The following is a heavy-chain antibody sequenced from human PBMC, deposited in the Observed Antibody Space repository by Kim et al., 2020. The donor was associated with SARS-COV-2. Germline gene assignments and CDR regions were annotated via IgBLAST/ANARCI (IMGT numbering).Heavy chain of an antibody. J-gene: IGHJ4*02. V-gene: IGHV3-9*01. Sequence: KDYEDAVKGRFTISKDNAKNSLFLQMNSLRVEDTALYYCARDSLGSIDYWGQGTLVTVSS. CDR2: K. CDR3: ARDSLGSIDY. D-gene: IGHD1-26*01.